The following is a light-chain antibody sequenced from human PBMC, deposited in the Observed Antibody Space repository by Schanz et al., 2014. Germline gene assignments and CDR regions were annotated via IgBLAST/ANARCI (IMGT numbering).Light chain of an antibody. CDR2: DAF. V-gene: IGKV3-11*01. CDR1: ESISTY. J-gene: IGKJ4*01. Sequence: EIVMTQSPATLSLSPGETVTLSCRASESISTYVAWYQQKPGQAPRLLIYDAFDRATGIPERFSGSGSVTDFTLTISRLEPEDSAVYYCQQYGALPFTFGGGTKVQI. CDR3: QQYGALPFT.